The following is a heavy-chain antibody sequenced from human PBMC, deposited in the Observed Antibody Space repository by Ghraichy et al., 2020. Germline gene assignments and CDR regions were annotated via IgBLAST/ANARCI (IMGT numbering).Heavy chain of an antibody. CDR3: ARDEPWGKETWYFGL. CDR2: TYYRSKWSN. CDR1: GDSVSSKSAT. D-gene: IGHD3-16*01. V-gene: IGHV6-1*01. Sequence: SQTLSLTCAISGDSVSSKSATWNWIRQSPSRGLEWLGRTYYRSKWSNDYAVSVKSRITINPDTSKNQFSLQLNSVTPEDTAVYSCARDEPWGKETWYFGLWGRGTLVTVSS. J-gene: IGHJ2*01.